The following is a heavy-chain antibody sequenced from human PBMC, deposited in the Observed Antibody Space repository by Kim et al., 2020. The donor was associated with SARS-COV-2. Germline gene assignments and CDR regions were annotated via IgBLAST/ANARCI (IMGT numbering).Heavy chain of an antibody. CDR2: IWYDGSNK. V-gene: IGHV3-33*06. CDR1: GFTFSSYG. CDR3: AKDLDADAFDI. J-gene: IGHJ3*02. D-gene: IGHD1-1*01. Sequence: GGSLRLSCAASGFTFSSYGMHWVRQAPGKGLEWVAVIWYDGSNKYYADSVKGRFTISRDNSKNTLYLQMNSLRAEDTAVYYCAKDLDADAFDIWGQGTMVTVSS.